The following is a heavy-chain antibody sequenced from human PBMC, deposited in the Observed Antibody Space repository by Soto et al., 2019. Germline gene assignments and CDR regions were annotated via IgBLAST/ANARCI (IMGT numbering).Heavy chain of an antibody. Sequence: SVKVSCKASGGLYSSYALSWVRQAPGQGLEWLGGIIPLFGTTSYARKFQGRVTITADELTTTAYIELSSLTSEDTAIYYCARDNSSGSSGYYNSDLGYYFDYWGQGTQVTVSS. D-gene: IGHD3-22*01. CDR1: GGLYSSYA. J-gene: IGHJ4*02. CDR2: IIPLFGTT. CDR3: ARDNSSGSSGYYNSDLGYYFDY. V-gene: IGHV1-69*13.